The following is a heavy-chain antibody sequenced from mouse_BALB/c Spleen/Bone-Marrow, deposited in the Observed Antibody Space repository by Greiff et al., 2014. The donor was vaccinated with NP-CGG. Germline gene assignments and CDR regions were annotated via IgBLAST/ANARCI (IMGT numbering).Heavy chain of an antibody. CDR3: ARYLIFYDYDEAMDY. Sequence: VQLQQPGAELVKPGASVKLSCTASGFNIKDTYMHWVKQRPEQGLEWIGRIDPANGDTKYDPKFQGKATITADTSSNTAYLQLSSLTSEDTAVYYCARYLIFYDYDEAMDYWGQGTSATVSS. J-gene: IGHJ4*01. CDR2: IDPANGDT. V-gene: IGHV14-3*02. CDR1: GFNIKDTY. D-gene: IGHD2-4*01.